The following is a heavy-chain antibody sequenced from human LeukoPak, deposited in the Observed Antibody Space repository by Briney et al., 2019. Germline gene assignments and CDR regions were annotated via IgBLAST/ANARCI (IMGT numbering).Heavy chain of an antibody. Sequence: ASVKVSCKASGYTFTAYYMHWGRQAPGQGLEWMGWINPNSGGTNYAQKVQGKVTMTRDTSISTAYMELSRLRSDDTAVSYCARDRSPAPGRDFGRGHFDYWGQGTLVTVSS. J-gene: IGHJ4*02. CDR2: INPNSGGT. CDR1: GYTFTAYY. D-gene: IGHD3-3*01. V-gene: IGHV1-2*02. CDR3: ARDRSPAPGRDFGRGHFDY.